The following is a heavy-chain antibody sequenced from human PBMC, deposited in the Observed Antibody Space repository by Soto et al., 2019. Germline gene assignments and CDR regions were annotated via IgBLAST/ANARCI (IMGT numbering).Heavy chain of an antibody. CDR1: GYTFTNYA. V-gene: IGHV1-18*01. CDR2: ISAYNGNT. Sequence: GASVKVSCKASGYTFTNYAITWVRQAPGQGLEWMGWISAYNGNTKYSQKFQGRVTITRDTSASTAYMELSSLRSEDTAVYYCARAHYDILTGYSLNWFDPWGQGTLVTVSS. CDR3: ARAHYDILTGYSLNWFDP. D-gene: IGHD3-9*01. J-gene: IGHJ5*02.